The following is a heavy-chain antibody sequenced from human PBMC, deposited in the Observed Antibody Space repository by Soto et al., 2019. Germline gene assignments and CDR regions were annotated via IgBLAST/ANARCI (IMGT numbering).Heavy chain of an antibody. CDR3: ARVVVGSRLSVDY. CDR2: IRPIFGTP. Sequence: QVQLVQSGAEVKKPGSSVTVSCKASGGTFSSYTISWVRQAPGQGLEWMAGIRPIFGTPIYAQKFQDRVTIAADESTMSAYMEMNRLTSEDTDVYYWARVVVGSRLSVDYWGQATLVTISS. V-gene: IGHV1-69*01. CDR1: GGTFSSYT. D-gene: IGHD1-26*01. J-gene: IGHJ4*02.